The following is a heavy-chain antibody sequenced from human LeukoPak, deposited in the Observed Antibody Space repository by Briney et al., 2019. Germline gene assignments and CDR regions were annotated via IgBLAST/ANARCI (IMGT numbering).Heavy chain of an antibody. D-gene: IGHD1-26*01. V-gene: IGHV1-2*02. CDR3: ARDVKVGATDFDY. CDR2: INPNSGGT. Sequence: APVKVSCKASGYTFTGYYMHWVRQAPGQGLEWMGWINPNSGGTNYAQKFQGRVTMTRDTSISTAYMELSRLRSDDTAVYYCARDVKVGATDFDYWGQGTLVTVSS. CDR1: GYTFTGYY. J-gene: IGHJ4*02.